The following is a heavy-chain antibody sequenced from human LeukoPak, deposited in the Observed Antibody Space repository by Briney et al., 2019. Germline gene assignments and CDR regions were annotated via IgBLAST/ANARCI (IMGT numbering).Heavy chain of an antibody. CDR3: ARLSRHGYNYNY. J-gene: IGHJ4*02. V-gene: IGHV3-30-3*01. D-gene: IGHD5-24*01. CDR1: GFTFSSHA. Sequence: GRSLRLSCAASGFTFSSHAMHWVRQAPGKGLEWVAVISYDGSNKYYADSVKGRFTISRDNSKNTLYLQMNSLRAEDTAVYYCARLSRHGYNYNYWGQGTLVTVSS. CDR2: ISYDGSNK.